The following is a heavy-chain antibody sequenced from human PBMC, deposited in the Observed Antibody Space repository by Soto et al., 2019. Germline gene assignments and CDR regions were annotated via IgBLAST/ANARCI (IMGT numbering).Heavy chain of an antibody. V-gene: IGHV3-7*01. CDR2: IKQDGSEK. Sequence: GGSLRLSCAASGFTFSSYWMSWVRQAPGKGLEWVANIKQDGSEKYYVDSVKGRFTISRDNAKNSLHLQMNSLRAEDTAVYYCARDQYSSSWYEDYWGQGTLVTVSS. CDR3: ARDQYSSSWYEDY. J-gene: IGHJ4*02. CDR1: GFTFSSYW. D-gene: IGHD6-13*01.